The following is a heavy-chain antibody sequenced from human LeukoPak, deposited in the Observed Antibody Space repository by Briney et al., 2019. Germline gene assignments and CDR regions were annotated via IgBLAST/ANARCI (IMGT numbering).Heavy chain of an antibody. CDR2: INPNSGGT. J-gene: IGHJ3*02. Sequence: ASVKVSCKASGYTFTGYYMHWVRQAPGQGLEWMGWINPNSGGTNYAQKFQGRVTMTRDTSISTAYMELSRLRSDDTAVYYCARGTDTAMPQDDAFDIWGQGTMVTVSS. CDR3: ARGTDTAMPQDDAFDI. CDR1: GYTFTGYY. V-gene: IGHV1-2*02. D-gene: IGHD5-18*01.